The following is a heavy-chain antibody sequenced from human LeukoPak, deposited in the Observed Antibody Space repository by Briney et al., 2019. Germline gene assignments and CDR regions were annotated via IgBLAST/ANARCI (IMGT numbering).Heavy chain of an antibody. J-gene: IGHJ4*02. CDR3: AKFDYDILTAYSEFDY. CDR1: GFTFSNYA. V-gene: IGHV3-23*01. D-gene: IGHD3-9*01. Sequence: GGSLRLSCAVSGFTFSNYAMSWVRQAPGKGLEWVSTICGSGDSTYYADSVKGRFTISRDNSKNTLYLQMNSLRAEDTAVYYCAKFDYDILTAYSEFDYWGQGTLVTVSS. CDR2: ICGSGDST.